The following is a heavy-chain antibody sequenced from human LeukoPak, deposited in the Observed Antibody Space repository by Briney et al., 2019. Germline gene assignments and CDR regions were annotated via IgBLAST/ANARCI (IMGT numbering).Heavy chain of an antibody. D-gene: IGHD3-22*01. Sequence: PVASVKVSCKASGGTFSSYTISWVRQPPGQGLEWMGRIIPILGIANYAQKFQGRVTITADKSTSTAYMELSSLRSEDTAVYYCARDYYDSSGYFDYWGQGTLVTVSS. CDR1: GGTFSSYT. V-gene: IGHV1-69*04. J-gene: IGHJ4*02. CDR3: ARDYYDSSGYFDY. CDR2: IIPILGIA.